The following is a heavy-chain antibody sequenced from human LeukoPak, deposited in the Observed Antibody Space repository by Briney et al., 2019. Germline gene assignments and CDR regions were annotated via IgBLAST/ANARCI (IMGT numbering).Heavy chain of an antibody. V-gene: IGHV4-4*09. D-gene: IGHD3-22*01. CDR1: GASISSYY. CDR3: ARIYYYDSSDYFDAFDI. Sequence: SETLSLTCTVSGASISSYYWSWIRQPPGKGLEWVGYIYTSGSTNYNPSLKSRVTISVDTSKNQFSLKLSSLTAADTAVYYCARIYYYDSSDYFDAFDIWGQGTMVTVSS. J-gene: IGHJ3*02. CDR2: IYTSGST.